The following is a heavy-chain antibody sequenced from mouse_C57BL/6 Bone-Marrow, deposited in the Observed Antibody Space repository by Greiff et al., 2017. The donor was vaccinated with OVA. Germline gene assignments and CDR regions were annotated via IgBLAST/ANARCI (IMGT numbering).Heavy chain of an antibody. J-gene: IGHJ3*01. D-gene: IGHD2-4*01. CDR1: GYSITSGYY. CDR3: ARAPIYYDYDAAWFAY. CDR2: ISYDGSN. Sequence: ESGPGLVKPSQSLSLTCSVTGYSITSGYYWNWIRQFPGNKLEWMGYISYDGSNNYNPSLKNRISITRDTSKNQFFLKLNSVTTEDTATYDCARAPIYYDYDAAWFAYWGQGTLVTVSA. V-gene: IGHV3-6*01.